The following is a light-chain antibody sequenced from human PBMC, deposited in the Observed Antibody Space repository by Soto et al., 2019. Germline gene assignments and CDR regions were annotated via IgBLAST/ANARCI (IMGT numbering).Light chain of an antibody. J-gene: IGKJ1*01. CDR3: QRYGTSLTWT. CDR1: QRISSGY. Sequence: EIVLTQSPGTLSLSPGERATLSCRASQRISSGYLAWYQQKPGQAPRLLIYGASSRATGIPDRFSGSGSETDFTLPISRLEPADFAVYYCQRYGTSLTWTFGQGTKVEIK. V-gene: IGKV3-20*01. CDR2: GAS.